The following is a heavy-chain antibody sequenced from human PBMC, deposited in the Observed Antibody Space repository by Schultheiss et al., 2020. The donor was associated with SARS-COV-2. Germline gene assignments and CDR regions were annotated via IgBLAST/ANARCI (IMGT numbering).Heavy chain of an antibody. CDR3: VGGRTTYLV. CDR2: INHSGST. D-gene: IGHD2/OR15-2a*01. CDR1: GGSFSGYY. J-gene: IGHJ6*04. Sequence: SQTLSLTCAVYGGSFSGYYWSWIRQPPGKGLEWIGEINHSGSTNYNPSLKSRVTISVDTSKNQFSLKLSSVTAADTAVYYCVGGRTTYLVWGKGTTVTVSS. V-gene: IGHV4-34*01.